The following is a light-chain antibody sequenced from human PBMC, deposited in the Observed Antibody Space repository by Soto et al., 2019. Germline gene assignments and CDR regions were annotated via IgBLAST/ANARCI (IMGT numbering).Light chain of an antibody. V-gene: IGKV3-15*01. CDR3: HHFDNWPPYN. CDR2: GAS. CDR1: QGISNF. J-gene: IGKJ2*01. Sequence: TQSPSFLSASVGDRVTITCRASQGISNFLAWYQQKPGQAPRLLIYGASTRATGIPDRFSGSGSGTEFTLTISNLQSEDFAVYYCHHFDNWPPYNFGQGTKLEIK.